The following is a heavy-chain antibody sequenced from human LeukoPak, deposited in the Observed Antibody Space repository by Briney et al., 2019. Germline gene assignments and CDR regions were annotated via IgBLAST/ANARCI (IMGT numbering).Heavy chain of an antibody. V-gene: IGHV3-23*01. CDR2: ITGDYAT. CDR1: GFTFSNFA. D-gene: IGHD3-22*01. Sequence: GGSLRLSCAASGFTFSNFAMMWVRQAPGKGLEWVSSITGDYATYSVDPAKGRFTTSRDNSKNIVYLQMDSLRDDDTAVYYCAKGAASGLVDWFDPWGQGTLVTVSS. J-gene: IGHJ5*02. CDR3: AKGAASGLVDWFDP.